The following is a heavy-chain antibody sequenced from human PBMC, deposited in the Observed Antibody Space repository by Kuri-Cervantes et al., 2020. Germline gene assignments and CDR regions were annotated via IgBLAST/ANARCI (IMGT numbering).Heavy chain of an antibody. D-gene: IGHD6-13*01. CDR2: ISSSGSTI. CDR3: ARGRIAAAGTLFDY. J-gene: IGHJ4*02. Sequence: GESLKISCAASGFTFSDYYMSWIRQAPGKGLEWVSYISSSGSTIYYADSVKGRFTISRDNAKNSLYLQMNSLRAEDTAVYYCARGRIAAAGTLFDYWGQGTLVTVSS. CDR1: GFTFSDYY. V-gene: IGHV3-11*04.